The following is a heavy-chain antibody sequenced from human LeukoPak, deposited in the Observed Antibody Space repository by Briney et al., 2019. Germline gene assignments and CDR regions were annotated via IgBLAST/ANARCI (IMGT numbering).Heavy chain of an antibody. CDR1: GFTFSSYS. Sequence: PGGSLRLSCAASGFTFSSYSMNWVRQAPGKGLEWVAVISYDGRNKYYGDSVKGRFTISRDNSKNTLYLQMNSLRAEDTAVYYCAKDWYYYDSSGYFDAFDIWGQGTMVTVSS. J-gene: IGHJ3*02. D-gene: IGHD3-22*01. CDR3: AKDWYYYDSSGYFDAFDI. V-gene: IGHV3-30*18. CDR2: ISYDGRNK.